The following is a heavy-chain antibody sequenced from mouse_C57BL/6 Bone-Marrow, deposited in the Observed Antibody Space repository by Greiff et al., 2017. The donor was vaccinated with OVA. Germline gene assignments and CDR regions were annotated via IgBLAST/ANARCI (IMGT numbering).Heavy chain of an antibody. J-gene: IGHJ2*01. D-gene: IGHD2-4*01. Sequence: QVQLQQSGPGLVAPSQSLSITCTVSGFSLTSYGVHWVRQPPGKGLEWLVVIWSDGSTTYNSALKSRLSISKDNSKSQVFLKMNSLQTDDTAMYYCARHDYDDGYYFDYWGQGTTLTVSS. CDR3: ARHDYDDGYYFDY. CDR1: GFSLTSYG. CDR2: IWSDGST. V-gene: IGHV2-6-1*01.